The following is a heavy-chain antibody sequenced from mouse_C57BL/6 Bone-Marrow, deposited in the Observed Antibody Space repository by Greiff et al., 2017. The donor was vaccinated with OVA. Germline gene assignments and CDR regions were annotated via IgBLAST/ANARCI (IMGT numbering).Heavy chain of an antibody. J-gene: IGHJ2*01. CDR2: IYPRSGNT. Sequence: QVQLQQSGAELARPGASVKLSCKASGYTFTSYGISWVKQRTGQGLEWIGEIYPRSGNTYYNEKFKGKAKLTADTSSSTAYMELRHLTSEDSAVYDCAREPYYYGSSYGYWCQGTTLTVSS. V-gene: IGHV1-81*01. CDR1: GYTFTSYG. CDR3: AREPYYYGSSYGY. D-gene: IGHD1-1*01.